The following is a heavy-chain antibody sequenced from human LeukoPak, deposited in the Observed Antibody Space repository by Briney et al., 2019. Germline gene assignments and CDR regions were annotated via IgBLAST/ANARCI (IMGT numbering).Heavy chain of an antibody. CDR3: ARAGYSYEPFGY. J-gene: IGHJ4*02. CDR1: GGSISSYY. V-gene: IGHV4-59*01. D-gene: IGHD5-18*01. CDR2: IYYSGST. Sequence: SETLSLTCTVSGGSISSYYLSWIRQPPGKGLEWIGYIYYSGSTNYNPSLKSRVTISVDTSKNQFSLKLSSVTAADTAVYYCARAGYSYEPFGYWGQGTLVTVSS.